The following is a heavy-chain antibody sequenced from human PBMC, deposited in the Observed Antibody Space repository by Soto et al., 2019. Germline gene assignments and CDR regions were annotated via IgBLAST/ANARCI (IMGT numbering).Heavy chain of an antibody. V-gene: IGHV4-59*01. CDR1: GGSISSYY. Sequence: SETLSLTCTVSGGSISSYYWSWIRQPPGKGLEWIGYIYYSRSTNYNPSLKSRVTISVDKSKNQFSLKLSSVTAADTAVYYCEVVVRGVPSWRQGTLVTVSS. CDR3: EVVVRGVPS. D-gene: IGHD3-10*01. J-gene: IGHJ4*02. CDR2: IYYSRST.